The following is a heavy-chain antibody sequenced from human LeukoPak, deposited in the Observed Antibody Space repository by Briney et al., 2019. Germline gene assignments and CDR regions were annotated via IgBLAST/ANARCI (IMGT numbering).Heavy chain of an antibody. Sequence: ASVKVSCKASGYTFTSYYMHWVRQAPGQGLEWMGWINPNSGGTNYAQKFQGRVTMTRDTSISTAYMELNRLISDDTAVYYCARAAKWELLKGGLDSWGQGTLVTVSS. CDR1: GYTFTSYY. D-gene: IGHD1-26*01. CDR3: ARAAKWELLKGGLDS. CDR2: INPNSGGT. J-gene: IGHJ4*02. V-gene: IGHV1-2*02.